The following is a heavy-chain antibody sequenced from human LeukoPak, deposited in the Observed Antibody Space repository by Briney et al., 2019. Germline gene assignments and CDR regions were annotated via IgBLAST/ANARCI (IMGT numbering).Heavy chain of an antibody. V-gene: IGHV3-30*04. CDR1: GFTFSSYA. Sequence: PGRSLRLSCAASGFTFSSYAMHWVRQAPGKGLEWVAVISYDGSNKYYADSVKGRFTISRDNSKNTLYLQMNSLRAEDTAVYYCAKDRSPRVVGATSYFDYWGQGTLVTVSS. D-gene: IGHD1-26*01. CDR3: AKDRSPRVVGATSYFDY. CDR2: ISYDGSNK. J-gene: IGHJ4*02.